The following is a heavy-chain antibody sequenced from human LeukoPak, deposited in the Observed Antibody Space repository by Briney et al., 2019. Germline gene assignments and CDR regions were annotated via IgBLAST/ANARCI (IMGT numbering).Heavy chain of an antibody. CDR3: ARVKPTPV. Sequence: GASVKVSCKSSGYSFSDYHLHWVRQAPGQGLEWMGVINPSGGSTTYAQNFLGRVTMTRDMSTSTVYMELSSLKSEDTAVYDCARVKPTPVWGQGALVTVSS. D-gene: IGHD1-14*01. CDR1: GYSFSDYH. V-gene: IGHV1-46*01. J-gene: IGHJ4*02. CDR2: INPSGGST.